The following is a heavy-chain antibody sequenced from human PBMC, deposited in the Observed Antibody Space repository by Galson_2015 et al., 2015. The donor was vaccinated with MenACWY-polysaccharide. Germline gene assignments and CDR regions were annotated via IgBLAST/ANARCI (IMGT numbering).Heavy chain of an antibody. D-gene: IGHD3-3*01. CDR2: ISGNGGST. V-gene: IGHV3-23*01. Sequence: SLRLSCAASGFTFTSYAMTWVRRAPGKGLEWVSSISGNGGSTYYADSVKGRLTISRDHSKNTLYLQLNSLGVEDTAVYYCAKESGGRWSGYCGYFDYWGRGTLVTVSS. J-gene: IGHJ4*02. CDR3: AKESGGRWSGYCGYFDY. CDR1: GFTFTSYA.